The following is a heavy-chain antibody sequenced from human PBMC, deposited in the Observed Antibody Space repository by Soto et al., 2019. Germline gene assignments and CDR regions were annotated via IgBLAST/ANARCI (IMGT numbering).Heavy chain of an antibody. D-gene: IGHD3-16*01. CDR1: VGSISISNW. V-gene: IGHV4-4*02. CDR3: TQTRGRNHYGMDV. Sequence: AETLSVACAVSVGSISISNWGSWVRQPPGKGLEWIGEIYHSGSTNYNPSLKSRVTISVDKSKNQFSLKLSSVTAADTAVYYCTQTRGRNHYGMDVWGQGTPVTVSS. J-gene: IGHJ6*02. CDR2: IYHSGST.